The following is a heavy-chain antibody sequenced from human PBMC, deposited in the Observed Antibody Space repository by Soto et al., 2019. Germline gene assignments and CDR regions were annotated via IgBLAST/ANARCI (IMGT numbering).Heavy chain of an antibody. CDR3: ARAYLGRLPRRADYYYAMDV. Sequence: EVQLVESGGGSVQPGESLRLSCAASGFSFRDYDMHWVRQRKGKCLELVSALGAARDPYYVGSVKGRFSVSRDNAQNSLFLQMNNLRVDDTAVYFCARAYLGRLPRRADYYYAMDVWGRGTTVTVSS. CDR1: GFSFRDYD. CDR2: LGAARDP. J-gene: IGHJ6*02. D-gene: IGHD1-26*01. V-gene: IGHV3-13*05.